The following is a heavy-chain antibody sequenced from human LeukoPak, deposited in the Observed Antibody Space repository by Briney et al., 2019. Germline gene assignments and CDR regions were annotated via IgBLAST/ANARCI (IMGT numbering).Heavy chain of an antibody. D-gene: IGHD3-16*01. CDR2: ISYDGSNK. V-gene: IGHV3-30-3*01. J-gene: IGHJ4*02. CDR3: ARDPSNTFGFDY. Sequence: PGRSLRLSCAASGFTFSSYAMHWVRQAPGKGLEWVAVISYDGSNKYYADSVKGRFTISRDNSKNTLYLQMNSLRAEDTAVYYCARDPSNTFGFDYWGQGTLVTVSS. CDR1: GFTFSSYA.